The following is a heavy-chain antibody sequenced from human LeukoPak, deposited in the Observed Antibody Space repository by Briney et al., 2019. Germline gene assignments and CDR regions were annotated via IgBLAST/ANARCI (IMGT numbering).Heavy chain of an antibody. CDR3: ARGGKWDVTPFDY. Sequence: GGSLRLSCAASGFTFSSYAMSWVRQAPGKGLEWVSGISRSGGSTYYADSVKGRFTISRDNSKNTLYLQMNSLRVEDTAVYYCARGGKWDVTPFDYWGQGTLVTVSS. CDR1: GFTFSSYA. V-gene: IGHV3-23*01. CDR2: ISRSGGST. D-gene: IGHD1-26*01. J-gene: IGHJ4*02.